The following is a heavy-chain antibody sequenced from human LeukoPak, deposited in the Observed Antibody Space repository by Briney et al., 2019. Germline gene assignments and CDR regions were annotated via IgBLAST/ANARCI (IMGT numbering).Heavy chain of an antibody. D-gene: IGHD3-22*01. CDR2: INHGEST. CDR1: GGSFSGYY. J-gene: IGHJ6*02. Sequence: SETLSLTCAVSGGSFSGYYWYWIRQPPGKGLEWIGEINHGESTNYNPSLKSRATLSVDTSKNQFSLKLTSVTAADTAVYYCARGRTYYYDTSGYYPSIYYGMDVWGQGTAVIVSS. CDR3: ARGRTYYYDTSGYYPSIYYGMDV. V-gene: IGHV4-34*01.